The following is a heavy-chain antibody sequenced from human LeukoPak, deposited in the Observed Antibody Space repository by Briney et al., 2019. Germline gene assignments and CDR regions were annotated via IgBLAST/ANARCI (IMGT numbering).Heavy chain of an antibody. CDR3: AKDYNYCSSTSCSYYYYGMDV. Sequence: GGSLRLSCTASGFTFGDYAMNWVRQAPGKGLEWVSGISGSGASTYYADSVKGRFTISRDNSKNTLYLQMNSLRPEDTAVYYCAKDYNYCSSTSCSYYYYGMDVWGQGTTVTVSS. J-gene: IGHJ6*02. D-gene: IGHD2-2*01. CDR1: GFTFGDYA. V-gene: IGHV3-23*01. CDR2: ISGSGAST.